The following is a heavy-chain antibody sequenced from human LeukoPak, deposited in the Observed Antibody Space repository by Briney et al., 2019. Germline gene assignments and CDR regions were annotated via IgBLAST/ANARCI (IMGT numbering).Heavy chain of an antibody. Sequence: PGGSLRLSCAASGFTFSSYSMNWVRQSPGKGREGVSSISSSSSSYIYYPDSVKGRFTISRDNAKNSLYLQMNSLRAEDTAVYYCARASSSSGYYFDYWGQGTLVTVSS. CDR2: ISSSSSSYI. V-gene: IGHV3-21*01. J-gene: IGHJ4*02. CDR3: ARASSSSGYYFDY. D-gene: IGHD6-6*01. CDR1: GFTFSSYS.